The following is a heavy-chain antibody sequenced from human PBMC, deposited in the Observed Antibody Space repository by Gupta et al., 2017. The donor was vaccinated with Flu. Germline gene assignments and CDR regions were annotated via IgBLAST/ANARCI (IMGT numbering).Heavy chain of an antibody. CDR1: GFTFSNYA. CDR2: TWSDGGQK. V-gene: IGHV3-33*03. D-gene: IGHD1-26*01. Sequence: QVQLVESGGGVVQPGTSLRLSCAASGFTFSNYAMHWVRQAPGKGLEWVAVTWSDGGQKYHEDSVRGRFTISKDNSKSTLYLQMNSLRAEDTAVYYCATGYGGTYPEFDYWGQGTLVTVSS. J-gene: IGHJ4*02. CDR3: ATGYGGTYPEFDY.